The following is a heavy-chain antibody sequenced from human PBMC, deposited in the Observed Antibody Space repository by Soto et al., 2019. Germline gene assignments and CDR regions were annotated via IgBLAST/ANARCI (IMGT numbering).Heavy chain of an antibody. CDR1: GASISSYY. J-gene: IGHJ4*02. Sequence: QVQLQESGPGLVKPSETLSLTCTVSGASISSYYWSWIRQPPGKGLEWIGYIYYSGSTNYNPSLKNRITISVDTSKNQFSLKLSSVTAADTAVYYCARGNSNYHKHFDYWGQGTLVTVSS. CDR3: ARGNSNYHKHFDY. CDR2: IYYSGST. D-gene: IGHD4-4*01. V-gene: IGHV4-59*01.